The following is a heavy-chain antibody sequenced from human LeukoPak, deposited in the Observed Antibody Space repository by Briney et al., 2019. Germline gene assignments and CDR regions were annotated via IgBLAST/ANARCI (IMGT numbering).Heavy chain of an antibody. J-gene: IGHJ4*02. V-gene: IGHV4-34*01. CDR1: GGSFSGYY. D-gene: IGHD5-18*01. Sequence: SETLSLTCAVYGGSFSGYYWSWIRQPPGKGLEWIGEINHSGSTNYNPSLKSRVTISVDTSKNQFSLKLSSVTAADTAVYYCAREISAMVYDWGQGTLVTVSS. CDR2: INHSGST. CDR3: AREISAMVYD.